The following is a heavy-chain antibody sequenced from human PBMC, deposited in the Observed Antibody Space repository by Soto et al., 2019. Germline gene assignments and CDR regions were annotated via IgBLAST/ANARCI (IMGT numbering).Heavy chain of an antibody. J-gene: IGHJ5*02. CDR3: ARDWNIVVLNWCVR. D-gene: IGHD2-15*01. CDR2: INPNSGGT. V-gene: IGHV1-2*02. Sequence: KQLPASVKVSCKASGYTFTGYYMHWVRQAPGQGLEWMGWINPNSGGTNYAQKFQGRVTMTRDTSISKDYTELVRLRSDSTEVYYCARDWNIVVLNWCVRCRQGRRGTFS. CDR1: GYTFTGYY.